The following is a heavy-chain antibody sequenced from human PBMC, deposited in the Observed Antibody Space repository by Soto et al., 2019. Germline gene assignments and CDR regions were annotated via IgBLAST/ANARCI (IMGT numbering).Heavy chain of an antibody. J-gene: IGHJ4*02. CDR3: ARSGEILQTFDS. CDR2: ISGSSSYI. D-gene: IGHD1-26*01. CDR1: GVSFSYYS. Sequence: PGGSLRLACGVSGVSFSYYSMNWVRQAPGKGLEWVALISGSSSYIYYADSVKGRFTISRDNAKNSLFLQMDSLRVEDTAVYYCARSGEILQTFDSWGQGTLVTVSS. V-gene: IGHV3-21*01.